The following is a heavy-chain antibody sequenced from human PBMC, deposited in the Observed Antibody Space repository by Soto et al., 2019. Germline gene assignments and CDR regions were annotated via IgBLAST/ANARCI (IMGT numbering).Heavy chain of an antibody. CDR1: GFTFSGSA. V-gene: IGHV3-23*01. CDR2: ISGSAGGT. J-gene: IGHJ4*02. D-gene: IGHD5-18*01. CDR3: AGPGYSSQDY. Sequence: GGSLRLSCAVSGFTFSGSALSWVRQAPGRGLEWVSAISGSAGGTDYADSVKGRFTISRDNSKNTLYLQMNSLRAEDTAVYYCAGPGYSSQDYWGQGALVTVSS.